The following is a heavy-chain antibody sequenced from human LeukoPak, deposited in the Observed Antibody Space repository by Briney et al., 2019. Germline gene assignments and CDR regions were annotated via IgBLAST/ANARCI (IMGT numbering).Heavy chain of an antibody. Sequence: SETLSLTCTVSGGSISSSSYYWGWIRQPPGKGLEWIGSIYYSGYTYYNPSLESRVTISVDTSKNQFSLKLSSVTAADTAIYYCAKHYMGSSYNRGLDYWGQGTLVTVSS. D-gene: IGHD3-10*01. V-gene: IGHV4-39*01. CDR2: IYYSGYT. J-gene: IGHJ4*02. CDR1: GGSISSSSYY. CDR3: AKHYMGSSYNRGLDY.